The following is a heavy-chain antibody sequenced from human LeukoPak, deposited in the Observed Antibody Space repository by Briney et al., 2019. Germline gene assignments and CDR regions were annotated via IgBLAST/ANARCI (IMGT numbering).Heavy chain of an antibody. CDR3: ARAQTYGDYRLLLDY. Sequence: PGGSLRLSCAASGFTFSSYWMSWVRQAPGKGLEWVANIKQDGSEKYYVDSVKDRFTISRDNAKNSLYLQMNSLRAEDTALYYCARAQTYGDYRLLLDYWGQGTLVTVSS. V-gene: IGHV3-7*03. CDR1: GFTFSSYW. J-gene: IGHJ4*02. CDR2: IKQDGSEK. D-gene: IGHD4-17*01.